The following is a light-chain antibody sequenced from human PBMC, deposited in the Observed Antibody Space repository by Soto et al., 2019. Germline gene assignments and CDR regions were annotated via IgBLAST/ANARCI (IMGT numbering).Light chain of an antibody. J-gene: IGKJ4*01. CDR1: LSISSW. CDR2: DAS. CDR3: KQYTTYPSIT. V-gene: IGKV1-5*01. Sequence: IRRPQSPYTLSASVGDRVTITCRASLSISSWLAWYQQKLGRAPRLLIYDASSLESGVPSRFSGSAYGPEFTLTISSLHPDDFATYYCKQYTTYPSITFAGGTK.